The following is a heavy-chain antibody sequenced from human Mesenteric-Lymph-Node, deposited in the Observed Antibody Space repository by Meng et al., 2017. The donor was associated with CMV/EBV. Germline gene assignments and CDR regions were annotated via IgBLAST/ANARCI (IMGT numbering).Heavy chain of an antibody. CDR1: RYTFSYSS. V-gene: IGHV3-66*02. D-gene: IGHD4-11*01. CDR2: IYVGGST. Sequence: GESLKISCAGPRYTFSYSSMNWVRQAPGKGLEWVSVIYVGGSTYYADSLKGRFTISRDNSKNTLYLQMNSLRPEDTAVYYCARAARNYAYDAFDIWGQGTMVTVSS. J-gene: IGHJ3*02. CDR3: ARAARNYAYDAFDI.